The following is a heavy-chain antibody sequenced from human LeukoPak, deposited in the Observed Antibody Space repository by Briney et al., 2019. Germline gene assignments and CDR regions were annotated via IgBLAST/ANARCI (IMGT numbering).Heavy chain of an antibody. J-gene: IGHJ6*02. V-gene: IGHV3-33*01. CDR3: ARAIVVVAGAISYYGMDV. CDR2: IWYDGSNK. D-gene: IGHD2-2*01. Sequence: GRSLRLSCAASGFTFSSYGMHWVRQAPGKGVGWVAVIWYDGSNKYYADSVKGRFTISRDNSKNTLYLQMNSLRAEDTAVYYCARAIVVVAGAISYYGMDVWGQGTTVTVSS. CDR1: GFTFSSYG.